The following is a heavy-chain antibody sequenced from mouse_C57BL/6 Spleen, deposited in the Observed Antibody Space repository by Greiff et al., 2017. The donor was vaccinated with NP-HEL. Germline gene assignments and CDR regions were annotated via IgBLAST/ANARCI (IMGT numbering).Heavy chain of an antibody. CDR2: IYPGSGNT. CDR3: AREGGGYSFDY. D-gene: IGHD2-3*01. CDR1: GYTFTDYY. V-gene: IGHV1-76*01. Sequence: QVQLKQSGAELVRPGASVKLSCKASGYTFTDYYINWVKQRPGQGLEWIARIYPGSGNTYYNEKFKGKATLTAEKSSSTAYMQLSSLTSEDSAVYFCAREGGGYSFDYWGQGTTLTVSS. J-gene: IGHJ2*01.